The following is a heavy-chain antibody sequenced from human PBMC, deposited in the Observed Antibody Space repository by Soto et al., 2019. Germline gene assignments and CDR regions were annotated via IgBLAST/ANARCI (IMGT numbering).Heavy chain of an antibody. CDR1: GGTFSSYA. CDR3: AGDVPDYYDSSGDDY. Sequence: SVKVSCKASGGTFSSYAISWVRQAPGQGLEWMGGIIPIFGTANYAQKLQGRVTMTADKSTSTAYMELRSLRSDDTAVYYCAGDVPDYYDSSGDDYWGQGTLVTVSS. V-gene: IGHV1-69*06. D-gene: IGHD3-22*01. J-gene: IGHJ4*02. CDR2: IIPIFGTA.